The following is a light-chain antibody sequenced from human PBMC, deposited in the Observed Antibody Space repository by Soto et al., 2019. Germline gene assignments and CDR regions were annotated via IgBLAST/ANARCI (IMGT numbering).Light chain of an antibody. CDR2: AAS. CDR1: QGINSL. Sequence: DIQLTQSPSFLSASVGDRVTITCRASQGINSLLAWYQQKPGKAPKVLIYAASSLQSGVPSRFSGSGSGTEFTLAISSLLPVDFANYYCQQLYNYPFTFGHGTRLEI. CDR3: QQLYNYPFT. J-gene: IGKJ5*01. V-gene: IGKV1-9*01.